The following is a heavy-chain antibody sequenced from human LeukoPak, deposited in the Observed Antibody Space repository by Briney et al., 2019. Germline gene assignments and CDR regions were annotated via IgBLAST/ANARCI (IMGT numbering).Heavy chain of an antibody. D-gene: IGHD6-13*01. CDR2: ISGGGVST. CDR3: AKGCTSSLYSYFDL. J-gene: IGHJ2*01. V-gene: IGHV3-23*01. CDR1: GFTFSSYA. Sequence: PGGSLRLSCAASGFTFSSYAMNWVRQAPGKGLEWVSSISGGGVSTFYADSVKGRFTISRDNSKNTLYLQMNSLRAEDTAVYSCAKGCTSSLYSYFDLWGRGTLVTVSS.